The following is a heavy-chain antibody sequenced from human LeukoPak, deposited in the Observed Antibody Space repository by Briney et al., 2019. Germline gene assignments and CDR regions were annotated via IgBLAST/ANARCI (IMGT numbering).Heavy chain of an antibody. V-gene: IGHV4-4*07. CDR2: IYTSGST. Sequence: PSETLSLTCSVSGGSISSYYWSWIRQPAGKGLEWIGRIYTSGSTNYNPSLKSRVTMSVDTSKNQFSLKLSSVTAADTAVYYCAAGLAAAGPFDYWGQGTLVTVSS. CDR3: AAGLAAAGPFDY. J-gene: IGHJ4*02. D-gene: IGHD6-13*01. CDR1: GGSISSYY.